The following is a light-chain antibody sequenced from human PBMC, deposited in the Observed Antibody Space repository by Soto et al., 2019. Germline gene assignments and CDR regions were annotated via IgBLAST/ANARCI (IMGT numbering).Light chain of an antibody. Sequence: QSALTQPPSASGSPGQSVTISCTETSSDVGGYNYVSWYQQYPGKAPKLMIYEVSKRPSGVPDRFSGSKSGNTASLTVSGLQAEDEAEYYCSSYAGSIPYVFGAGTKLTVL. CDR3: SSYAGSIPYV. V-gene: IGLV2-8*01. CDR1: SSDVGGYNY. J-gene: IGLJ1*01. CDR2: EVS.